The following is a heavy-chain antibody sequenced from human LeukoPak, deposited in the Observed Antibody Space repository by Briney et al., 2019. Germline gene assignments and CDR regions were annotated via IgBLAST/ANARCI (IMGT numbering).Heavy chain of an antibody. CDR2: IYTSGST. CDR3: ASDTTYCGGDCYSGPYYYYGMDV. V-gene: IGHV4-61*02. Sequence: SQTLSLTCTVSGGSISSGSYYWSWIRQPAGKGLEWIGRIYTSGSTNYNPSLKSRVTISVDTSKNQFSLKLSSVTAADTAVYYCASDTTYCGGDCYSGPYYYYGMDVWGQGTTVTVSS. J-gene: IGHJ6*02. D-gene: IGHD2-21*02. CDR1: GGSISSGSYY.